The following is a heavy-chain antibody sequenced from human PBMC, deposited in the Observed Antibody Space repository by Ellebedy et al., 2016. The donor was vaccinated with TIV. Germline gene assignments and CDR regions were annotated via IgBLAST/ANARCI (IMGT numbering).Heavy chain of an antibody. J-gene: IGHJ4*02. CDR3: ARCRGSGWYGDQ. D-gene: IGHD6-19*01. V-gene: IGHV3-23*01. CDR1: GFNFHDYA. Sequence: PGGSLRLSCAAPGFNFHDYAMSWVRQAPGKGLEWVSAIGGVYGDTYYADSVKGRFTISRDVSKSTLYLQMDSLRAEDTARYYCARCRGSGWYGDQWGQGTLVTVSS. CDR2: IGGVYGDT.